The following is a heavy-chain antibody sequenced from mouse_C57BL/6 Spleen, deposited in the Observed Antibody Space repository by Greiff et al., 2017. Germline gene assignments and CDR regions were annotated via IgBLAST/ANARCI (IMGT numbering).Heavy chain of an antibody. CDR1: GYTFTSSG. Sequence: VQLQQSGAELARPGASVKLSCKASGYTFTSSGISWVKQRTGQGLEWIGEIYPRSGNTYYNEKFKGKATLTADKSSSTAYMELRSLTSEDSAVYFCARWGDSPFMDYWCQGTSVTVSS. CDR2: IYPRSGNT. CDR3: ARWGDSPFMDY. V-gene: IGHV1-81*01. D-gene: IGHD2-12*01. J-gene: IGHJ4*01.